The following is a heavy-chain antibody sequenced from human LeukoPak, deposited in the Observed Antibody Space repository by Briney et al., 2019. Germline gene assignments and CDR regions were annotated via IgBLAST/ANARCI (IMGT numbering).Heavy chain of an antibody. CDR1: GGSMSSGGYS. D-gene: IGHD3-10*01. CDR3: ARGRDYGSASSYGMDV. CDR2: IYHSEST. V-gene: IGHV4-30-2*01. J-gene: IGHJ6*02. Sequence: PSQTLSLTCAVSGGSMSSGGYSWSWIRQPPGKGLEWIGYIYHSESTYYNPSLKSRVTMSVDRSKNQFSLKLSSVTAADTAVYYCARGRDYGSASSYGMDVWGQGTTVTVSS.